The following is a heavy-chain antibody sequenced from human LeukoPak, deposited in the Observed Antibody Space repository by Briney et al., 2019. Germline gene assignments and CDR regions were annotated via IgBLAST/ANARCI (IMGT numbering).Heavy chain of an antibody. V-gene: IGHV4-38-2*02. J-gene: IGHJ5*02. CDR2: IYHSGST. CDR3: ARERRIAAAGTRWFGP. Sequence: PSETLSLTCTVSGYSISSGYYWGWIRQPPGKGLEWIGSIYHSGSTYYNPSLKSRVTMSVDTSKNQFSLKLSSVTAADTAVYYCARERRIAAAGTRWFGPWGQGTLVTVSS. CDR1: GYSISSGYY. D-gene: IGHD6-13*01.